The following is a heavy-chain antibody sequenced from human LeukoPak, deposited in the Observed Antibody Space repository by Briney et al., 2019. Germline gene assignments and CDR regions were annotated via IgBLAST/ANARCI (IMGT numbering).Heavy chain of an antibody. Sequence: QPGGSLRLSCAASGFTFSSYSMNWVRQAPGKGLEWVSYISSSSSTIYYADSVKGRFTISRDNAKNSLYLQMNSLRAEDTAVYYCARERQEWELATYLDYWGQGTLVTVSS. J-gene: IGHJ4*02. CDR1: GFTFSSYS. V-gene: IGHV3-48*01. D-gene: IGHD1-26*01. CDR3: ARERQEWELATYLDY. CDR2: ISSSSSTI.